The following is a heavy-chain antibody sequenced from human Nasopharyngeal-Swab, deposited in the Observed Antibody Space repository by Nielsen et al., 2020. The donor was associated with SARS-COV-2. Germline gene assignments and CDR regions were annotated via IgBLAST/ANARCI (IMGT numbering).Heavy chain of an antibody. CDR1: GFTFSNAW. V-gene: IGHV3-15*01. J-gene: IGHJ4*02. Sequence: GESLKISCAASGFTFSNAWMSWVRQAPGKGLEWVGCIKSKTDGGTTDYAAPVKGRFTISRDDSKNTLYLQMNSLKTEDTAVYYCTTDIVATNFDYWGQGTLVTVSS. CDR2: IKSKTDGGTT. D-gene: IGHD5-12*01. CDR3: TTDIVATNFDY.